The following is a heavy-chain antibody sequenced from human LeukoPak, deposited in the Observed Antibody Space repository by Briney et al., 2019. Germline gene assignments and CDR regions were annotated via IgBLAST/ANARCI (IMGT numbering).Heavy chain of an antibody. CDR3: AKPQSFWAAFDY. Sequence: GGSLRLSCAASGFTFSTYSMNWVRQAPGKGLEWVSSISSSSSYIYYADSVKGRFTISRDNAKNSLYLQMNSLRAEDTAIYYCAKPQSFWAAFDYWGQGTLVTVSS. CDR2: ISSSSSYI. D-gene: IGHD3-16*01. J-gene: IGHJ4*02. V-gene: IGHV3-21*04. CDR1: GFTFSTYS.